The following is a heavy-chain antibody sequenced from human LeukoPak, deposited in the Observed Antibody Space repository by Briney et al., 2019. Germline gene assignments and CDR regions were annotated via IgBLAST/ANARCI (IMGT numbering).Heavy chain of an antibody. CDR2: IYYSGST. CDR3: ASPPPGGWLQSGLGFDY. CDR1: GGSISSYY. D-gene: IGHD5-24*01. J-gene: IGHJ4*02. V-gene: IGHV4-59*01. Sequence: SETLSLTCTVSGGSISSYYWSWIRQPPGKGLEWIGYIYYSGSTNYNPSLKSRVTISVDTSKNQFSLKLSSVTAADTAVYYCASPPPGGWLQSGLGFDYWGQGTLVTVSS.